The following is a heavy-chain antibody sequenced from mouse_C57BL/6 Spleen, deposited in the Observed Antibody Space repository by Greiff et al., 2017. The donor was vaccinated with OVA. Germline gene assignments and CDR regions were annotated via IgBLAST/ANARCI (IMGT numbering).Heavy chain of an antibody. V-gene: IGHV1-52*01. CDR1: GYTFTSYW. CDR3: AREDYGNGAWFAY. J-gene: IGHJ3*01. D-gene: IGHD2-1*01. CDR2: IDPSDSET. Sequence: VQLQQPGAELVRPGSSVKLSCKASGYTFTSYWMHWVKQRPIQGLEWIGNIDPSDSETHYNQKFKDKATLTVDKSSSTAYMQLSSLTSEDSAVYYCAREDYGNGAWFAYWGQGTLVTVSA.